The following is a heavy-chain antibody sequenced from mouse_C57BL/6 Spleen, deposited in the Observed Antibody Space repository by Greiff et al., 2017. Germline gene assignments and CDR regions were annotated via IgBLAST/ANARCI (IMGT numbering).Heavy chain of an antibody. CDR2: FHPYNDDT. D-gene: IGHD1-1*01. Sequence: QVQLQQSGAELVKPGASVKMSCKASGYTFTTYPIEWMKQNHGKSLEWIGNFHPYNDDTKYNEKFKGKATLTVEKSSSTVYLELSRLTSDDSAVYYCATNYYGSSYGWYFDVWGTGTTVTVSS. J-gene: IGHJ1*03. CDR1: GYTFTTYP. V-gene: IGHV1-47*01. CDR3: ATNYYGSSYGWYFDV.